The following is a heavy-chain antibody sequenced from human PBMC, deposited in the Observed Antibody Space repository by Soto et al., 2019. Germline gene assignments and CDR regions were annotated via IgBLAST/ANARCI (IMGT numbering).Heavy chain of an antibody. Sequence: QVQLQESGPGLVKPSETLSLTCTVSGGSVSSGSYYWSWIRQPPGKGLEWIGYIYYSGSTNYNPSLKSRVTISVDTSKNQISLKLSSVTAADTAVYYCARWVTMIVGEHNWFDPWGQGTLVTVSS. D-gene: IGHD3-22*01. V-gene: IGHV4-61*01. CDR3: ARWVTMIVGEHNWFDP. CDR1: GGSVSSGSYY. J-gene: IGHJ5*02. CDR2: IYYSGST.